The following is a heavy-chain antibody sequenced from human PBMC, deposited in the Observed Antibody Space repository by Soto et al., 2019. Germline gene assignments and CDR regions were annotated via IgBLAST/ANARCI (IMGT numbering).Heavy chain of an antibody. V-gene: IGHV1-3*01. Sequence: ASVKVSFKASGYTFTNYAMHWVRQAPGQRLEWMGWINAGNGNTKYSQKFQGRVTITRDTSASTAYMELSSLRSEDTAVYYCARGGSLHWYFDLWGRGTLVTVSS. D-gene: IGHD1-26*01. CDR3: ARGGSLHWYFDL. J-gene: IGHJ2*01. CDR2: INAGNGNT. CDR1: GYTFTNYA.